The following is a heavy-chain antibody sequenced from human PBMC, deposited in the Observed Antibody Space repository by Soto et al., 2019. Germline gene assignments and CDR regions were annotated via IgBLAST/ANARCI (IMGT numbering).Heavy chain of an antibody. V-gene: IGHV3-30*18. J-gene: IGHJ6*02. D-gene: IGHD1-26*01. CDR3: AKDLGSNRYHYYGMDG. Sequence: HPGGSLRLSCAASGVTLSSYGMYWVRQAPGKGLEWVAVTSYDGSNKYYADSVKGRFTISRDNPKNTLYLQMNSLKAEDTAVHYCAKDLGSNRYHYYGMDGWGQGTTVTVSS. CDR1: GVTLSSYG. CDR2: TSYDGSNK.